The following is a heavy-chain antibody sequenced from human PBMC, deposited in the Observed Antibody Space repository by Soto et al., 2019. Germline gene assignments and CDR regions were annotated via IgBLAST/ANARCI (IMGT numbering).Heavy chain of an antibody. CDR2: IIPIFDTA. J-gene: IGHJ4*02. CDR3: AKTPPRTAATAYYFDY. Sequence: GASVKVSCKASGDTFSSYAISWVRQAPGQGLEWMGGIIPIFDTANYAQKFQGRVTITADESTNTAYMELSSLRSEDTAVYYCAKTPPRTAATAYYFDYWGQGTLVTVSS. D-gene: IGHD2-21*01. CDR1: GDTFSSYA. V-gene: IGHV1-69*13.